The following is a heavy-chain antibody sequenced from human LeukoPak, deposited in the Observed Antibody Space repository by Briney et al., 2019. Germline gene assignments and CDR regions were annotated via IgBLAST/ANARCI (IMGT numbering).Heavy chain of an antibody. CDR3: ARGRTLTSCYDY. CDR2: INPNSGGT. V-gene: IGHV1-2*02. Sequence: ASVKVSCKASGYTFTGYYTHWVRQAPGQGLEWMGWINPNSGGTNYAQKFQGRVTMTRDTSISTAYMELSRLRSDDAAVYYCARGRTLTSCYDYWGQGTLVTVSS. D-gene: IGHD2-15*01. J-gene: IGHJ4*02. CDR1: GYTFTGYY.